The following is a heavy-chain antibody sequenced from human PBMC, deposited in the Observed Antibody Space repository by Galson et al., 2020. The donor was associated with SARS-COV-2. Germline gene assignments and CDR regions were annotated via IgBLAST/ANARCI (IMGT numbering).Heavy chain of an antibody. CDR3: AREGHGYNDFWSGYFETRTLGWFDP. CDR2: IKQDGSEK. J-gene: IGHJ5*02. Sequence: GGSLRLSCAASGFTFSSYWMSWVRQAPGKGLEWVANIKQDGSEKYYVDSVKGRFTISRDNAKNSLYLQMNSLRAEDTAVYYCAREGHGYNDFWSGYFETRTLGWFDPWGQGTLVTVSS. CDR1: GFTFSSYW. V-gene: IGHV3-7*01. D-gene: IGHD3-3*01.